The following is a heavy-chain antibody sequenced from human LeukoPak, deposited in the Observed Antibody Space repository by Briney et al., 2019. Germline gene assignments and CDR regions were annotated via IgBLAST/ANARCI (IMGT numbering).Heavy chain of an antibody. CDR3: ARGEGSSWYLSVPLDY. V-gene: IGHV3-30-3*01. J-gene: IGHJ4*02. CDR1: GFTFSSSA. D-gene: IGHD6-13*01. CDR2: ISYDGSNK. Sequence: PGGSLRLSCAASGFTFSSSAMNWVRQAPGKGLEWVAVISYDGSNKYYADSVKGRFTISRDNSKNTLYLQMNSLRAEDTAVYYCARGEGSSWYLSVPLDYWGQGTLVTVSS.